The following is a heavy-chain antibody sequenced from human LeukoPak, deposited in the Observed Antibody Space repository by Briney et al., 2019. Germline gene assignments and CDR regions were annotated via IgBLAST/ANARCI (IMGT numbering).Heavy chain of an antibody. CDR3: ATVSGYYDILTGYYGHDAFDI. CDR2: FDPEDGET. Sequence: GASVKVSCKVSGYTLTELSMHWVRQAPGKGLEWMGGFDPEDGETIYAQKFQGRVTMTEDTSTDTAYMELSSLRSEDTAVYYCATVSGYYDILTGYYGHDAFDIWGQGTMVTVSS. V-gene: IGHV1-24*01. J-gene: IGHJ3*02. CDR1: GYTLTELS. D-gene: IGHD3-9*01.